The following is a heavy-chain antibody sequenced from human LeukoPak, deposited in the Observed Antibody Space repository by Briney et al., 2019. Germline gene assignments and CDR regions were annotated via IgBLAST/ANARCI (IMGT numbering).Heavy chain of an antibody. Sequence: GGSLRLPCAASGFTFSSYAMNWVRQAPGKGLEWVSSISRGSDHIFYADSMKGRFTISRDNAKNSLYLQMNSLGAEDTAVYYCARPYDTRGYFPDYWGQGTLVTVSS. CDR3: ARPYDTRGYFPDY. CDR2: ISRGSDHI. J-gene: IGHJ4*02. D-gene: IGHD3-22*01. V-gene: IGHV3-21*01. CDR1: GFTFSSYA.